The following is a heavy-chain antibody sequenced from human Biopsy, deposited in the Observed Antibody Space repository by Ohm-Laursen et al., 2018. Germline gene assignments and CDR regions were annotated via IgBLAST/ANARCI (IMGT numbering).Heavy chain of an antibody. D-gene: IGHD2/OR15-2a*01. CDR2: IKRDGSQS. J-gene: IGHJ3*01. V-gene: IGHV3-7*01. CDR1: GFTFSTYC. Sequence: SLRLSCAASGFTFSTYCMTWVRQAPGKGLEWVANIKRDGSQSNQADSVKGRFTISRDNAKNSLYLQMNSLRAEDTAVYYCTRDTTYYAGTTYYDALDVWGQGTTVTVSS. CDR3: TRDTTYYAGTTYYDALDV.